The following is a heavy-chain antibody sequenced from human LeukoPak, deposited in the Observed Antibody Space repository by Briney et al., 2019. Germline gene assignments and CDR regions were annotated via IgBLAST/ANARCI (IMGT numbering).Heavy chain of an antibody. CDR2: ISGSGGST. Sequence: GGSLRLSCAASGFTFSSYDMSWVRQAPGKGLEWVSVISGSGGSTYYADSVKGRFTISRDNSKNTLYPQMNSLRAEDTAVYYCAKDEFSYSSSWSDPYDYWGQGTLVTASS. V-gene: IGHV3-23*01. CDR3: AKDEFSYSSSWSDPYDY. J-gene: IGHJ4*02. D-gene: IGHD6-13*01. CDR1: GFTFSSYD.